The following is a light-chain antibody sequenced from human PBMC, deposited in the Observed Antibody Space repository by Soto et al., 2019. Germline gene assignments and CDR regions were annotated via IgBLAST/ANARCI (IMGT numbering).Light chain of an antibody. J-gene: IGLJ1*01. CDR3: QAYDSSRSGYV. CDR1: SSNIGRGYD. CDR2: GDT. Sequence: QSVLTQPPSVSGAPGQRVTISCTGSSSNIGRGYDVHWYQQLPGAAPRVLIYGDTNRPSGVPDRFSGSKSGTSSSLAITGLQAEDEADDYCQAYDSSRSGYVFGTGTKLTVL. V-gene: IGLV1-40*01.